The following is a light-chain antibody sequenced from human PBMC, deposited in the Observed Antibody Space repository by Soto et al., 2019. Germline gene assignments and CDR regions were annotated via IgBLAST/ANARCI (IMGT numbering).Light chain of an antibody. J-gene: IGLJ1*01. Sequence: QSALTQPASVSGSPGQSITISCTGTSSDVGGYNYVSWYQQHPGKAPKLMIYEVNNRPSGVSNRFSGSKSGNTASLTISGLQAEDEADCYCNSYTSSSTYVFGTGTKLTVL. CDR2: EVN. CDR1: SSDVGGYNY. V-gene: IGLV2-14*01. CDR3: NSYTSSSTYV.